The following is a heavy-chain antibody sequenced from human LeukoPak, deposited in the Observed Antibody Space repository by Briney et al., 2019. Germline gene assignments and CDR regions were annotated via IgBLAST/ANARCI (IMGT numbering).Heavy chain of an antibody. J-gene: IGHJ4*02. CDR3: ARDHNNGDYSDY. Sequence: ASVKVSCKASGYTFTSYGMSWVRQAPRQGLEWMGWISAYNGNTNYAQKLQGRVTMTTDTSTSTAYMELRSLRSDDTAVYYCARDHNNGDYSDYWGQGSLVTVSS. D-gene: IGHD1/OR15-1a*01. CDR2: ISAYNGNT. CDR1: GYTFTSYG. V-gene: IGHV1-18*01.